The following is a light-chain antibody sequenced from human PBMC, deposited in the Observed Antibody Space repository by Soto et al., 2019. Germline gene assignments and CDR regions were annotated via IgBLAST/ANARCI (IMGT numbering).Light chain of an antibody. Sequence: FMLTQPHSVSESPGKTVTISCTRTSGSIASNYVQWYQQRPGSAPTTVIYEDNQRPSGVPDRCSGSIDSSSNSAPLTISGLNDEDEADYCCQSYDSSNHRVVFGGGTKVTVL. CDR1: SGSIASNY. CDR2: EDN. V-gene: IGLV6-57*04. CDR3: QSYDSSNHRVV. J-gene: IGLJ2*01.